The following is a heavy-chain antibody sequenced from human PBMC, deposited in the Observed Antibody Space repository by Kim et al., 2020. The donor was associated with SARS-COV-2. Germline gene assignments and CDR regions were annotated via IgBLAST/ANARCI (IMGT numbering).Heavy chain of an antibody. CDR3: ATLGEGGY. D-gene: IGHD3-16*01. CDR1: GFTFSSYA. Sequence: GGSLRLSCAASGFTFSSYAMSWVRQAPVKGLEWVSSISAGGGSTYYADYVKGRFTFSRDNSKNTLYLQMNSLRAEDTAVYYCATLGEGGYWGQGTLVTVS. J-gene: IGHJ4*02. CDR2: ISAGGGST. V-gene: IGHV3-23*01.